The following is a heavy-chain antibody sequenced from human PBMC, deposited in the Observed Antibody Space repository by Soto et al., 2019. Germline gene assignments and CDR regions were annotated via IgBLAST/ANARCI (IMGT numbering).Heavy chain of an antibody. Sequence: QVQLVQSGAEVKKPGSSVKVSCKASGGTFSSYAISWVRQAPGQGLEWMGGIIPIFGTANYAQKFQGRVTITEDKSTSTAYMELSSLRSEDTAVYSCARSLSPPLFDPWGQGTLVTVSS. CDR3: ARSLSPPLFDP. CDR2: IIPIFGTA. CDR1: GGTFSSYA. V-gene: IGHV1-69*06. J-gene: IGHJ5*02.